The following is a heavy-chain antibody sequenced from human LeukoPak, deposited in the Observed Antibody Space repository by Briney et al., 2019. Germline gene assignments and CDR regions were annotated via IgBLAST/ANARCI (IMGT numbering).Heavy chain of an antibody. CDR3: ARGGPIVVVVAATSGWFDP. Sequence: PSETLSLTCAVYGGSFSGYYWSWIRQPPGEGLEWIGEINHSGSTNYNPSLKSRVTISVDTSKNQFSLKLSSVTAADTAVYYCARGGPIVVVVAATSGWFDPWGQGTLVTVSS. J-gene: IGHJ5*02. D-gene: IGHD2-15*01. V-gene: IGHV4-34*01. CDR2: INHSGST. CDR1: GGSFSGYY.